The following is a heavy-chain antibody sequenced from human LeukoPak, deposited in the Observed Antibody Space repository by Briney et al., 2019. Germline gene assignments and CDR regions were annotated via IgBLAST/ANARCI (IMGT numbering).Heavy chain of an antibody. CDR2: ISYDGSDS. D-gene: IGHD3-22*01. CDR3: ASPDKYYYDTSGYPLDH. CDR1: GLTMSNFG. V-gene: IGHV3-30*03. J-gene: IGHJ4*02. Sequence: GGSLRLSCVVSGLTMSNFGMHWVRRAPGKGLEWVAAISYDGSDSWYADSVKGRFTISRDNSKNTLYLQIDSLRPEDTAVYYCASPDKYYYDTSGYPLDHWGQGTLVTVSS.